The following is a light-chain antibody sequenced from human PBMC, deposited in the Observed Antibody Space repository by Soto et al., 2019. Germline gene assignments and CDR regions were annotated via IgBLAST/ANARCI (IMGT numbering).Light chain of an antibody. CDR1: QSVNINY. CDR3: QQYANSRT. J-gene: IGKJ1*01. V-gene: IGKV3-20*01. Sequence: EIVLTQSPGTLSLSPGESATLSCRASQSVNINYFAWYQQKSGQAPRFLIYGTSNRASGIPDRFSGSGSGTDFTLSISGLEPEDFAVYFCQQYANSRTFGQGTKVHI. CDR2: GTS.